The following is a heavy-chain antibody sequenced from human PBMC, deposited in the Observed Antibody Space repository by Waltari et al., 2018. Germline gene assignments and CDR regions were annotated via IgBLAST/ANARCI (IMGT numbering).Heavy chain of an antibody. V-gene: IGHV3-23*02. D-gene: IGHD3-10*01. CDR3: ARLRPGIILYYYYMDV. Sequence: EVQLVESGGGLVQPGGSLRLSCAASGFTFSSYAMSWVRQAPGKGLEWVSGISGSGGSPTDNPSLKSRVTISVDTSKNQFSLKLSSVTAADTAVYYCARLRPGIILYYYYMDVWGKGTTVTISS. J-gene: IGHJ6*03. CDR1: GFTFSSYA. CDR2: ISGSGGSP.